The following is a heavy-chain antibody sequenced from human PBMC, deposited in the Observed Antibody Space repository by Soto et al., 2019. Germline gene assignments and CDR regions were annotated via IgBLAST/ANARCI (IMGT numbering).Heavy chain of an antibody. CDR3: ASGRSDYGDYFDQIQYFDY. CDR2: ISSSSSTI. V-gene: IGHV3-48*01. J-gene: IGHJ4*02. Sequence: EVQLVESGGGLVQPGGSPRLSCAASGFTFSSYSMNWVRQAPGKGLEWVSYISSSSSTIYYADSVKGRFTISRDNAKNSLYLQMNSLRAEDTAVYYCASGRSDYGDYFDQIQYFDYWGQGTLVTVSS. D-gene: IGHD4-17*01. CDR1: GFTFSSYS.